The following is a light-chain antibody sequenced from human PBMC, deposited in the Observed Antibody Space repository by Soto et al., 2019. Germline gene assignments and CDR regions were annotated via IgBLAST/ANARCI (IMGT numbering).Light chain of an antibody. V-gene: IGLV1-40*01. J-gene: IGLJ3*02. CDR1: SSNIGAGYD. Sequence: QSVLTQPPSVSGAPGQRVTISCTGSSSNIGAGYDVHWYHQLPGTAPKFLIYGNNNRPSGVPDRFSGSKSGTSASLAITGLQAEDEADYYCQSYDSSLSGSVFGGGTKLTVL. CDR2: GNN. CDR3: QSYDSSLSGSV.